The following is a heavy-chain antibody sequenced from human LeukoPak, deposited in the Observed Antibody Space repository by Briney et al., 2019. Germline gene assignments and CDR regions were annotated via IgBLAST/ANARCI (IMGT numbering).Heavy chain of an antibody. V-gene: IGHV3-23*01. CDR3: ARDRRGPTGGFPDY. CDR1: GFTFSSYA. J-gene: IGHJ4*02. CDR2: FSGSGGST. Sequence: PGGSLRLSCAASGFTFSSYAMSWVCQAPGKGLEWVSGFSGSGGSTYYADSVKGRFTISRDNSKNTLYLQMNSLRAEDTAVYYCARDRRGPTGGFPDYWGQGTLVTVSS. D-gene: IGHD1-14*01.